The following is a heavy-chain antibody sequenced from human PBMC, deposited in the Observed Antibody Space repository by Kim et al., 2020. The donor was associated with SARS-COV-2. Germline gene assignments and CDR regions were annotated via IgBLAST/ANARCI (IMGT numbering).Heavy chain of an antibody. D-gene: IGHD5-12*01. CDR2: INPILGIA. J-gene: IGHJ3*01. CDR3: ASRLGYSGYDVGFDF. CDR1: GGTFSSYS. Sequence: SVKVSCKASGGTFSSYSISWVRQAPGQGLEWMGRINPILGIANYAQKFQGRVTITADKSTSTAYMELSSLRSEDTAVYYCASRLGYSGYDVGFDFWGQGTMVTVSS. V-gene: IGHV1-69*02.